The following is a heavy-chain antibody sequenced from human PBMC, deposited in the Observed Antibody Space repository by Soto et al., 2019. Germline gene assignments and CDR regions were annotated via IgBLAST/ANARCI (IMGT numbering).Heavy chain of an antibody. V-gene: IGHV4-34*01. CDR2: INYSGNT. CDR1: GGSFSGYY. D-gene: IGHD2-15*01. J-gene: IGHJ5*02. Sequence: SETLSLTCGVYGGSFSGYYWSWIRQSPGKGLEWIGEINYSGNTNYNPSLKSRVSLLVDTSKNHFSLELSSVTAADTALYYCARGRGYCSGGACVSPDGFDPWGQGTLVTVSS. CDR3: ARGRGYCSGGACVSPDGFDP.